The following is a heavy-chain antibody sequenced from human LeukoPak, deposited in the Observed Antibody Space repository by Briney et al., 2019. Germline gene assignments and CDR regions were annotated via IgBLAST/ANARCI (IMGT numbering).Heavy chain of an antibody. CDR1: GFTFSDYY. D-gene: IGHD3-9*01. V-gene: IGHV3-11*01. CDR3: ASEGSHYDILTGYDY. Sequence: GGSLRLSCAASGFTFSDYYMSWIRQAPGKGLEWVSYISSSGSTIYYADSVKGRFTISRDSAKNSLYLQMNSLRAEDTAVYYCASEGSHYDILTGYDYWGQGTLVTVSS. CDR2: ISSSGSTI. J-gene: IGHJ4*02.